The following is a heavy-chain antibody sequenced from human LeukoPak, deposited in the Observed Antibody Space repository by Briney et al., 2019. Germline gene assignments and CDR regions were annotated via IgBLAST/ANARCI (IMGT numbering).Heavy chain of an antibody. V-gene: IGHV3-30*18. J-gene: IGHJ4*02. CDR2: ISHDGSNT. D-gene: IGHD5-12*01. CDR1: GFTFSSYA. CDR3: AKEMKPWMHFDY. Sequence: GGSLRLSCAASGFTFSSYAMHWVRQAPGKGLEWVAVISHDGSNTDYTDSVKGRFTISRDNSKNTLYLQMNSLRAEDTAVYYCAKEMKPWMHFDYWGQGTLVTVSS.